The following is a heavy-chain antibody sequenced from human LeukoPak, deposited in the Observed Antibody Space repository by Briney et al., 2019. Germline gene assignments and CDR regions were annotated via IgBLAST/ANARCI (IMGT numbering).Heavy chain of an antibody. D-gene: IGHD2-15*01. CDR3: ARALGYCSGGSCNFDY. CDR2: ISYDGSNK. CDR1: GFTFSSYA. V-gene: IGHV3-30-3*01. J-gene: IGHJ4*02. Sequence: GGSLRLSCAASGFTFSSYAMHWVGQAPGKGLEGVAVISYDGSNKYYADSVKGRFTISRDNSKNTLYLQMNSLRADDTAVYYCARALGYCSGGSCNFDYWGQGTLVTVSS.